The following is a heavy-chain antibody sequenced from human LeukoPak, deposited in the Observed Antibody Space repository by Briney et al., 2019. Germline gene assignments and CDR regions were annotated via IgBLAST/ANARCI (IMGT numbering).Heavy chain of an antibody. J-gene: IGHJ3*02. D-gene: IGHD1-7*01. Sequence: PGGSLRLSCAASGFTFSDYYMSWIRQAPGKGLEWVSYISSSGSTIYHADSVKGRFTISRDNAKNSLYLQMNSLRAEDTAVYYCASPYNWNYADAFDIWGQGTMVTVSS. CDR2: ISSSGSTI. V-gene: IGHV3-11*01. CDR3: ASPYNWNYADAFDI. CDR1: GFTFSDYY.